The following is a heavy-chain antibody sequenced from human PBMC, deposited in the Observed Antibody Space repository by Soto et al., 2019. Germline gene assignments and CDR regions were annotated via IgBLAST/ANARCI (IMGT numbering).Heavy chain of an antibody. Sequence: PSETLSLACAVSGGSISSGGYSWSWIRQPPGKGLEWIGYISYSGRTYYNPSLKSRLTISLDTSENQFSLKLSSVTAADTAVYYFARSPVPGDNWFHPWGQGTLVSGSS. V-gene: IGHV4-30-2*05. CDR2: ISYSGRT. CDR1: GGSISSGGYS. CDR3: ARSPVPGDNWFHP. J-gene: IGHJ5*02.